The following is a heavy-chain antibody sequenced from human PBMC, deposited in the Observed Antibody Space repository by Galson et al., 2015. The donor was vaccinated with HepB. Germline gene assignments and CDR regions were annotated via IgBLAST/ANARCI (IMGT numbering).Heavy chain of an antibody. CDR2: INAGNGNT. CDR1: GYTFTSYA. D-gene: IGHD3-22*01. V-gene: IGHV1-3*01. Sequence: SVKVSCKASGYTFTSYAMHWVRQAPGQRLEWMGWINAGNGNTKYSQKFQGRVTITRDTSASTAYMELSSLRSEDTAVYYCATGYYYDSSGYYEYYFDYWGQGTLVTVSS. CDR3: ATGYYYDSSGYYEYYFDY. J-gene: IGHJ4*02.